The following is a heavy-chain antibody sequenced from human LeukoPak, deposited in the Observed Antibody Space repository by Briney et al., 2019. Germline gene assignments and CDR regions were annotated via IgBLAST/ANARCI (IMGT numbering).Heavy chain of an antibody. CDR1: GFTFSNYV. Sequence: GGSLRLSCAASGFTFSNYVMSWVRQAPGKSPEWVSGINGGGGSTFYAESVKGRFTISRDNSKNTLYLQMSTLRVEDSAVYYCVKDGRRSPPCWGQGTRVTVSS. CDR3: VKDGRRSPPC. CDR2: INGGGGST. D-gene: IGHD2-15*01. V-gene: IGHV3-23*01. J-gene: IGHJ4*02.